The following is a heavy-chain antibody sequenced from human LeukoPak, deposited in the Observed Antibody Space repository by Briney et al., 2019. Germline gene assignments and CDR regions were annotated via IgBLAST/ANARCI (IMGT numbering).Heavy chain of an antibody. CDR3: ARVAYYDFWSGLEGYTYYYGMDV. CDR2: IIPIFGTA. V-gene: IGHV1-69*01. J-gene: IGHJ6*02. D-gene: IGHD3-3*01. CDR1: GGTFSGYA. Sequence: GASVKVSCKASGGTFSGYAISWVRQAPGQGLEWMGGIIPIFGTANYAQKFQGRVTITADGSTSTAYMELSSLRSEDTAVYYCARVAYYDFWSGLEGYTYYYGMDVWGQGTTVTVSS.